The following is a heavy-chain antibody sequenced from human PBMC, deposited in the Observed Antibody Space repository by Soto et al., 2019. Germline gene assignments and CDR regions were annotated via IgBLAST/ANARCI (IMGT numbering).Heavy chain of an antibody. V-gene: IGHV1-18*04. Sequence: ASVKVSCKASGYTFSSYGISWVRQAPGQGLEWMGWISGYNGKTQYAQKVQGRITLTTDTATSTAYMELRSLRSHDTAVYFCARILMNYYRLDYWGQGALVTVSS. CDR2: ISGYNGKT. J-gene: IGHJ4*02. CDR1: GYTFSSYG. CDR3: ARILMNYYRLDY. D-gene: IGHD3-10*01.